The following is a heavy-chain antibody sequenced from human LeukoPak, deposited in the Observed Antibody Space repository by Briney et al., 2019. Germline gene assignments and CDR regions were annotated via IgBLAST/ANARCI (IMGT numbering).Heavy chain of an antibody. Sequence: PGRSLRLACAASRFNFNNYAMHWVRQAPGKGLEWEAVISYDGSYKSYAHSVKGRFTISRDNAKNSLFLQMNSLRAEDTAVYYCVTNFDPDVDWGQGTLVTVSS. J-gene: IGHJ4*02. CDR2: ISYDGSYK. D-gene: IGHD2-8*01. V-gene: IGHV3-30*04. CDR3: VTNFDPDVD. CDR1: RFNFNNYA.